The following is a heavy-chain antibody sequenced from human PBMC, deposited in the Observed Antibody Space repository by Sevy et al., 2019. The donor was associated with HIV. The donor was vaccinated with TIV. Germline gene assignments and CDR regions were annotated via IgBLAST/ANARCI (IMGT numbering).Heavy chain of an antibody. CDR3: ATTKDYYETSGYPVDY. Sequence: ASVKVSCKVSGYTLTEFAMHWVRQAPGKGLEWMGTFDPEDDETMYAQKFQGRLTLTEDTSTDTVYMELSSLRSEDTAVYYCATTKDYYETSGYPVDYWGQGTLVTVSS. V-gene: IGHV1-24*01. D-gene: IGHD3-22*01. CDR2: FDPEDDET. J-gene: IGHJ4*02. CDR1: GYTLTEFA.